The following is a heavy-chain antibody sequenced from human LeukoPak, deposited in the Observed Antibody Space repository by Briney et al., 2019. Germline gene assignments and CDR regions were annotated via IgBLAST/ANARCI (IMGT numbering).Heavy chain of an antibody. D-gene: IGHD3-22*01. CDR1: GFTFSSYE. V-gene: IGHV3-48*03. CDR2: ISSSGSTI. CDR3: AIVPYDSSGYYYFDY. J-gene: IGHJ4*02. Sequence: GGSLRLSCAASGFTFSSYEMNWVRQAPGKGLEWVSYISSSGSTIYYADSVKGRFTISRDNAKNSLYLQMNSLRAEDTAVYYCAIVPYDSSGYYYFDYWGQGTLVTVSS.